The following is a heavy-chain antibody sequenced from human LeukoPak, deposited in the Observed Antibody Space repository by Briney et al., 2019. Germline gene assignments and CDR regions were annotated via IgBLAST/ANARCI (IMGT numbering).Heavy chain of an antibody. Sequence: SETLSLTCTVSGVSISSGDYDWGWLRQPPGKGLEWIGYIYYSGSTYYNPSLKSLITISVDTSKNQFSLKLSSVTAADTAVYYCARRVVRGDSFDYWGQGTLVTVSS. V-gene: IGHV4-30-4*01. CDR3: ARRVVRGDSFDY. J-gene: IGHJ4*02. CDR1: GVSISSGDYD. D-gene: IGHD3-10*01. CDR2: IYYSGST.